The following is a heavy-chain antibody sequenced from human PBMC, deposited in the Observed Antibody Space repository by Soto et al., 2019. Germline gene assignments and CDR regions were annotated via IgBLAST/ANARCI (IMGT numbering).Heavy chain of an antibody. V-gene: IGHV4-61*08. D-gene: IGHD3-16*01. Sequence: SETLSLTCTVSGGSISSGGYYWSWIRQPPGKGLEWIGSVYESGVTNYNPSLESRVTISIDTSKSQFSLKLTSVTAADTAVYYCARDRFFDYWGQGTLVTVSS. CDR2: VYESGVT. CDR3: ARDRFFDY. J-gene: IGHJ4*02. CDR1: GGSISSGGYY.